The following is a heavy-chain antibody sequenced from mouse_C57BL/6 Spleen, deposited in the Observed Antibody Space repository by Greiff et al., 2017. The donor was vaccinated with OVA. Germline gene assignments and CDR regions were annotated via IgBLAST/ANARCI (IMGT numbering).Heavy chain of an antibody. D-gene: IGHD2-5*01. J-gene: IGHJ2*01. CDR2: INPGSGGT. Sequence: VQLQESGAELVRPGTSVKVSCKASGYAFTNYLIEWVKQRPGQGLEWIGVINPGSGGTNYNEKFKGKATLTADKSSSTAYMQLSSLTSEDSAVYFCARGGYSKNYWGQGTTLTVSS. CDR3: ARGGYSKNY. V-gene: IGHV1-54*01. CDR1: GYAFTNYL.